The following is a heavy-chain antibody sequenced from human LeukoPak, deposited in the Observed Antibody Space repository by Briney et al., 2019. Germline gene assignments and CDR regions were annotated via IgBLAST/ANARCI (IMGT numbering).Heavy chain of an antibody. CDR3: AKDQDYGSGSFPYYFDY. Sequence: GGSLRLSCAASGFTFSSFAMGWVRQAPGKGLEWVSAISGSGINIYYTNSVKGRFTISRDNSKNTLYLQMNSLRAEDTAVYYCAKDQDYGSGSFPYYFDYWGQGTLVTVSS. J-gene: IGHJ4*02. CDR1: GFTFSSFA. V-gene: IGHV3-23*01. CDR2: ISGSGINI. D-gene: IGHD3-10*01.